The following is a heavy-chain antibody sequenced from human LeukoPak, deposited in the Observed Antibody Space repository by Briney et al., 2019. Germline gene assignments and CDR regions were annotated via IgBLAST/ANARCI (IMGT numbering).Heavy chain of an antibody. Sequence: GGSLRLSCAASGFTFSSYTMNWVRQAPGKGLEWVSYSSSSSSTIYYVDSVKGRFTVSRDNAKNSLYLQMNSLRAEDTAVYYCARPRGNVEMATIPFDYWGQGTVVTVSS. J-gene: IGHJ4*02. CDR2: SSSSSSTI. CDR1: GFTFSSYT. D-gene: IGHD5-24*01. V-gene: IGHV3-48*01. CDR3: ARPRGNVEMATIPFDY.